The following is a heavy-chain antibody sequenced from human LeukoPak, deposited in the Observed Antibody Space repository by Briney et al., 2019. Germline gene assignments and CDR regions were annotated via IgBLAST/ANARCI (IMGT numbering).Heavy chain of an antibody. CDR1: GGSISSYY. CDR3: ARDGKSGTYYYYMDV. V-gene: IGHV4-59*01. J-gene: IGHJ6*03. Sequence: SETLSLTCTVSGGSISSYYWSWIRQPPGKGLEWIGYIYYSGSTNYNPSLKSRVTISVDTSKNQFSLKLSSVTAADTAVYYCARDGKSGTYYYYMDVWGKGTTVTVSS. D-gene: IGHD2-15*01. CDR2: IYYSGST.